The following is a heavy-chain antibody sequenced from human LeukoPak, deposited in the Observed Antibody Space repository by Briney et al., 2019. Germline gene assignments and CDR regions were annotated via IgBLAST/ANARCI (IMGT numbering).Heavy chain of an antibody. CDR3: ARDPYYYDSSGYHGDY. CDR1: GYTFTSYG. D-gene: IGHD3-22*01. J-gene: IGHJ4*02. Sequence: ASVKVSCKASGYTFTSYGISWVRQAPGQGLEWMGIINPSGGSTSYAQKFQGRVTMTRDTSTSTVYMELSSLRSEDTAVYYCARDPYYYDSSGYHGDYWGQGTLVTVSS. V-gene: IGHV1-46*01. CDR2: INPSGGST.